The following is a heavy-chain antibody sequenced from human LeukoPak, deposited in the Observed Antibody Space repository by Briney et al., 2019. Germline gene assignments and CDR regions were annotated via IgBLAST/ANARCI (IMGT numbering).Heavy chain of an antibody. J-gene: IGHJ6*02. D-gene: IGHD3-22*01. CDR2: INPSGGST. Sequence: ASVKVSCKASGYTFTSYYMHWVRQAPGQGLEWMGIINPSGGSTSYAQKFQGRVTMTRDTSTSTAYMELRSLRSDDTAVYYCARVSDDSSGYYYSFYYYYGMDVWGQGTTVTVSS. CDR1: GYTFTSYY. CDR3: ARVSDDSSGYYYSFYYYYGMDV. V-gene: IGHV1-46*01.